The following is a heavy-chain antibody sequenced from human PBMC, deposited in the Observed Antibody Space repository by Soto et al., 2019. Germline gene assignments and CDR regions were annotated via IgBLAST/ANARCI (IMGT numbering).Heavy chain of an antibody. CDR1: GYTFTGYY. CDR3: ATSHRSAVHSGEPDY. Sequence: GASVKVSCKASGYTFTGYYMHWVRQAPGQGLEWMGWINPNSGGTSYAQKLQGRVTMTRDTSISTAYMALNMLTSDVTAVYYCATSHRSAVHSGEPDYWSLGTLVTVSA. V-gene: IGHV1-2*02. D-gene: IGHD2-15*01. CDR2: INPNSGGT. J-gene: IGHJ4*02.